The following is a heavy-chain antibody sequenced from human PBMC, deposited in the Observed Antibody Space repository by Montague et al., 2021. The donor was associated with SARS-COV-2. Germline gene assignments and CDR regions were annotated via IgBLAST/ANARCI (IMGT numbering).Heavy chain of an antibody. V-gene: IGHV4-39*07. CDR2: VYYNGST. D-gene: IGHD1-26*01. CDR3: ARRGSGRSDLAY. J-gene: IGHJ4*02. Sequence: SETLSLTCTVSGGSISSSSYYWGWIRQPPGKGLEWIGSVYYNGSTYYNPSLKSRVTISVDTSKNQFSLRLTSVTAADTAIYYCARRGSGRSDLAYWGQGTLVTVSS. CDR1: GGSISSSSYY.